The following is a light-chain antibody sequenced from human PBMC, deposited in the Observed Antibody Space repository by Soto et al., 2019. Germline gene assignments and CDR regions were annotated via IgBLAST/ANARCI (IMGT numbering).Light chain of an antibody. CDR2: DVS. J-gene: IGLJ2*01. V-gene: IGLV2-11*01. CDR3: CSYAGSYTVV. CDR1: GSDVGGYNS. Sequence: QSALTQPRSVSGSPGQSVTISCTGTGSDVGGYNSVSWYQQHPGKAPKLMIYDVSKRPSGVPDRFSGSKSGNTASLTISGLQAEDEADYYCCSYAGSYTVVFGGGTKLTVL.